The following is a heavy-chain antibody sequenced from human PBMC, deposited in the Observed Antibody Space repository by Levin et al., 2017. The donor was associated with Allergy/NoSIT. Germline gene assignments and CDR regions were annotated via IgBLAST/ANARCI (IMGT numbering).Heavy chain of an antibody. Sequence: GGSLRLSCVVSGLTFTNYWMNWAGQAPGKGLGWAANKKKDGIEKTILDSVKGRFTIPRDNAKNHPYFQMNSLRVEDTAVYYCATTPIFGVARDSFDIWGQGTMVTVSS. D-gene: IGHD3-3*01. CDR3: ATTPIFGVARDSFDI. J-gene: IGHJ3*02. V-gene: IGHV3-7*01. CDR2: KKKDGIEK. CDR1: GLTFTNYW.